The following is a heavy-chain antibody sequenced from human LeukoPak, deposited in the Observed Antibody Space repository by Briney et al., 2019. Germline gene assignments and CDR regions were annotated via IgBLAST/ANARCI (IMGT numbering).Heavy chain of an antibody. CDR3: ARDGLYYPGWFDP. V-gene: IGHV4-34*01. CDR1: GGSFSGYY. Sequence: SETLSLTCAVYGGSFSGYYWSWIRQPPGKGLEWIGEINHSGSTNYNPSLKRRVTISVDTSKNQFSLKLSSVTAADTAVYYCARDGLYYPGWFDPWGQGTLVTVSS. J-gene: IGHJ5*02. CDR2: INHSGST. D-gene: IGHD3-10*01.